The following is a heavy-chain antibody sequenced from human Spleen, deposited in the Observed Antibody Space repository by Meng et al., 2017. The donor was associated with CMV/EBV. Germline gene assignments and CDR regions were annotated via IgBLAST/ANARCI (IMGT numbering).Heavy chain of an antibody. J-gene: IGHJ4*02. CDR3: ARDSSGWYDGYFDS. D-gene: IGHD6-19*01. Sequence: SETLSLTCAVSGGSFSGFYWSWIRRPPGKGLEWIGKINHGGSTFYNPSLKSRVTISLDMSKSQFSLGLTSVTAADTAVYYCARDSSGWYDGYFDSWGQGTLVTVSS. V-gene: IGHV4-34*01. CDR2: INHGGST. CDR1: GGSFSGFY.